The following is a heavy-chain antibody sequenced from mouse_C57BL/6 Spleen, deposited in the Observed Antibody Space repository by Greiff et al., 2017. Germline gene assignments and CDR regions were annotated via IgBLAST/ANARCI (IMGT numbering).Heavy chain of an antibody. J-gene: IGHJ2*01. CDR2: INPSSGYT. V-gene: IGHV1-7*01. D-gene: IGHD2-4*01. Sequence: VQLQQSGAELAKPGASVKLSCKASGYTFTSYWMHWVKQRPGQGLEWIGYINPSSGYTKYNQKFKDKATLTADKSSSTAYMQLSSVKYEESAVYYCARRGDYGDGGFDYWGQGTTLTVSS. CDR3: ARRGDYGDGGFDY. CDR1: GYTFTSYW.